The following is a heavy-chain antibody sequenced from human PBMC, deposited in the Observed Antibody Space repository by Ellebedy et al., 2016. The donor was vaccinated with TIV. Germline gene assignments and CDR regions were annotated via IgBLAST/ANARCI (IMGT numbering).Heavy chain of an antibody. D-gene: IGHD4-17*01. Sequence: PGGSLRLSCAAFGFTFTSYGLHWVRQAPGKGLEWVAFVSYDGFTTYYTNSVKGRFSISRDNSKSTLFLQLTRLRVEDTAVYFCVRGEGYDFGEEWGQGSLVSVSS. V-gene: IGHV3-30-3*01. CDR3: VRGEGYDFGEE. CDR2: VSYDGFTT. J-gene: IGHJ4*02. CDR1: GFTFTSYG.